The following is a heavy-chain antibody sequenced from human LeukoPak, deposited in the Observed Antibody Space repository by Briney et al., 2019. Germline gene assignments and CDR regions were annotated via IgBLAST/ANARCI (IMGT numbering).Heavy chain of an antibody. CDR1: GGSISSYY. Sequence: NPSETLSLTCTVSGGSISSYYWGWIRQPPGKGLEWIGYIYYSGSTNYNLSLKSRVTISVDTSKNQFSLKLTSVTAADTAVYYCARGVPEYYDFWSGYFYYFDYWGQGTLVTVSS. CDR2: IYYSGST. D-gene: IGHD3-3*01. J-gene: IGHJ4*02. V-gene: IGHV4-59*01. CDR3: ARGVPEYYDFWSGYFYYFDY.